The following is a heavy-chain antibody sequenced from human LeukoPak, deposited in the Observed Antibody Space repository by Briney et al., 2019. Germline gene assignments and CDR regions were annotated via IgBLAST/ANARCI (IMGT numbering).Heavy chain of an antibody. CDR1: GGSISSYY. Sequence: NPSETLSLTCTVSGGSISSYYWSWIRQPPGKGLEWIGYIYYSGSTNYNPSLKSRVTISVDTSKNQFSLKLSSVTAADTAVYYCARGTRGSGSSYYFDYWGQGTLVTVSS. CDR3: ARGTRGSGSSYYFDY. D-gene: IGHD3-10*01. V-gene: IGHV4-59*01. CDR2: IYYSGST. J-gene: IGHJ4*02.